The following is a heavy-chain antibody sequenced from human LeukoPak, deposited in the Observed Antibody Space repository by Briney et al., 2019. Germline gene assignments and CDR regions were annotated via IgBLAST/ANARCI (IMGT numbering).Heavy chain of an antibody. J-gene: IGHJ4*02. D-gene: IGHD1-1*01. CDR3: AKGKRYPDY. CDR1: GFTFSESW. CDR2: LNLDGSDK. Sequence: PGGCLRLSCVVSGFTFSESWMRWVRQAPGKGLGWVASLNLDGSDKYYVDSVKGRFTISRDNAKNSLYLQMDSLRVEDTAVYYCAKGKRYPDYWGQGTLVTVSS. V-gene: IGHV3-7*03.